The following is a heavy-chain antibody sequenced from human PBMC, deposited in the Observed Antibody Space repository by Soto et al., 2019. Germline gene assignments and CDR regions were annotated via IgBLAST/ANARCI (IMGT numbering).Heavy chain of an antibody. J-gene: IGHJ4*02. D-gene: IGHD5-12*01. CDR1: GFTFSSYA. CDR3: AKALDEATISPDY. V-gene: IGHV3-23*01. CDR2: ISGSGGST. Sequence: GGSLRLSCAASGFTFSSYAMSWVRQAPGKGLEWVSAISGSGGSTYYADTVKGRFTISRDNSKNTLYLQMNSLRAEDTAVYYCAKALDEATISPDYWGQGTLVTVSS.